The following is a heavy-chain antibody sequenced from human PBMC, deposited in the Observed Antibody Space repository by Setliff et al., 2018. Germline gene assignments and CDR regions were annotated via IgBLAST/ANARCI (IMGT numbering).Heavy chain of an antibody. CDR3: VRDSRITVLGVDNYHYMDV. CDR1: GYSLSPYG. CDR2: ISIYNGKT. D-gene: IGHD3-3*01. V-gene: IGHV1-18*01. J-gene: IGHJ6*03. Sequence: ASVKVSCKASGYSLSPYGISWVRQAPGQGLQWMGWISIYNGKTEYVQEFQGRVTMTADTSTSTAYMELRSLRSDDTAVYYCVRDSRITVLGVDNYHYMDVWGRGTTVTVSS.